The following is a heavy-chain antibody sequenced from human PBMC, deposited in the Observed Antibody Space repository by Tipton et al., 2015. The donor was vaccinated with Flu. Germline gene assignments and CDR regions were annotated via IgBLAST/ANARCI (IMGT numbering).Heavy chain of an antibody. D-gene: IGHD3-22*01. CDR1: GFTFSGSA. J-gene: IGHJ4*02. CDR3: TSRANYYDSSGSPPHVDY. V-gene: IGHV3-73*01. Sequence: SLRLSCAASGFTFSGSAMHWVRQASGKGLEWVGRIRSKANSYATAYAASVKGRFTISRDDSKNTAYLQMNSLKTEDTAVYYCTSRANYYDSSGSPPHVDYWGQGTLVTVSS. CDR2: IRSKANSYAT.